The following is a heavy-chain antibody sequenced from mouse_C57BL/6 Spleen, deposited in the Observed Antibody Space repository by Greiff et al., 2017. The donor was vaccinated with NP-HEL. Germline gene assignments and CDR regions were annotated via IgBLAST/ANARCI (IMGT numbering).Heavy chain of an antibody. D-gene: IGHD2-3*01. CDR3: ALGIYDGYYYAMDY. V-gene: IGHV1-64*01. Sequence: QVQLQQPGAELVKPGASVKLSCKASGYTFTSYWMHWVKQRPGQGLEWIGMIHPNSGSTNYNEKFKSKATLTVDKSSSTAYMQLSSLTSEDSAVYYCALGIYDGYYYAMDYWGQGTSVTVSS. CDR1: GYTFTSYW. J-gene: IGHJ4*01. CDR2: IHPNSGST.